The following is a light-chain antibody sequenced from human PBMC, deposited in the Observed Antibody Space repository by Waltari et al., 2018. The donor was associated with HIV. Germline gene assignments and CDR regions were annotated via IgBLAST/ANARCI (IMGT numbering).Light chain of an antibody. CDR2: AAS. CDR1: QAISTS. CDR3: QQSYTSPLT. Sequence: IQMTQSPSSLSASVGDRVTIGCRASQAISTSLNWYQQKPGEAPKLLISAASSLQSGVPSRFSGSASGTDFTLTISSLQPEDFATYYCQQSYTSPLTFGPGTKVISN. V-gene: IGKV1-39*01. J-gene: IGKJ3*01.